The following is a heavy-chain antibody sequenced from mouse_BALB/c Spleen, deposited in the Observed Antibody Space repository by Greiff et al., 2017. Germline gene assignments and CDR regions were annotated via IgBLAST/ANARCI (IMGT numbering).Heavy chain of an antibody. J-gene: IGHJ3*01. CDR2: IWTGGGT. CDR3: VRVARPAWFAY. V-gene: IGHV2-9-2*01. D-gene: IGHD2-12*01. CDR1: GFSLTSYD. Sequence: VQRVESGPGLVAPSQSLSITCTVSGFSLTSYDISWIRQPPGKGLEWLGVIWTGGGTNYNSAFMSRLSISKDNSKSQVFLKMNSLQTDDTAIYYCVRVARPAWFAYWGQGTLVTVSA.